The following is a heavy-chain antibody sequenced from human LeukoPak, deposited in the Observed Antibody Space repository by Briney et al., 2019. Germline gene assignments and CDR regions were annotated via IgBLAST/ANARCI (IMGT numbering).Heavy chain of an antibody. D-gene: IGHD6-25*01. CDR1: GFTFSSYW. CDR2: IKTDGSTT. CDR3: ARDGPATGEAFDI. Sequence: PGGSLRLSCAASGFTFSSYWMHWVRQAPGKGLVWVSRIKTDGSTTSYADSVKDRCTISRDNAKNTMYLQMNSLRAEDTAVYYCARDGPATGEAFDIWGQGTMVTVSS. J-gene: IGHJ3*02. V-gene: IGHV3-74*01.